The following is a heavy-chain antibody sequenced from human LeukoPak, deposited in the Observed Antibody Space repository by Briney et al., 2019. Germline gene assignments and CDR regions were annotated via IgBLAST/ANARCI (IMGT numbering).Heavy chain of an antibody. D-gene: IGHD6-13*01. CDR2: IIPIFGTA. CDR3: ARDGLHIAAADPYYFDY. V-gene: IGHV1-69*13. Sequence: SVKVSCKASGGTFSSYAISWVRQAPGQGLEWMGGIIPIFGTANYAQRFQGRVTITADESTSTAYMELSSLRSEDTAVYYCARDGLHIAAADPYYFDYWGQGTLVTVSS. J-gene: IGHJ4*02. CDR1: GGTFSSYA.